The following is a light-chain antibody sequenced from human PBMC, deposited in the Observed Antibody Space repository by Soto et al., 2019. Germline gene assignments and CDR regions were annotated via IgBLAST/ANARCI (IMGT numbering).Light chain of an antibody. CDR1: SSDVGGYNY. Sequence: QSALTQPASVSGSPGQSITISCTGTSSDVGGYNYVSWYQQHPGKAPKLMIYDVSNRPSGVSNHFSGSKSGNTASLTISWLQAEDEADYYCASYTRSSTLVFGGGTQLTVL. CDR2: DVS. J-gene: IGLJ3*02. CDR3: ASYTRSSTLV. V-gene: IGLV2-14*03.